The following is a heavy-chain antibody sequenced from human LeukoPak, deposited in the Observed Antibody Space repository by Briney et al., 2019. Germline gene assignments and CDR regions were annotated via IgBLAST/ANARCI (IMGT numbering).Heavy chain of an antibody. CDR1: GGSISSYY. CDR3: ARRVTSSIPYYYGSGSYTTPYNWFDP. V-gene: IGHV4-4*09. CDR2: IYTSGST. D-gene: IGHD3-10*01. J-gene: IGHJ5*02. Sequence: SETLSLTCTVSGGSISSYYWSWIRQPPGKGLEWIGYIYTSGSTNYNPSLKSRVTISVDTSKNQFSLKLSSVTAADTAVYYCARRVTSSIPYYYGSGSYTTPYNWFDPWGQGTLVTVSS.